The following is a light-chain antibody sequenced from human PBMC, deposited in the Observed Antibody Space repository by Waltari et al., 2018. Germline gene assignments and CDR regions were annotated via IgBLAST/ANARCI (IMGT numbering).Light chain of an antibody. J-gene: IGKJ1*01. V-gene: IGKV1-39*01. Sequence: DIQMTQSPSSLSASVGDRVTITCRASQSISSYLNWYKQKPGKAPKHLIYAASSLQSGVPSRFSGSGSGTDFTLTISSPQPEDFATYYCQQSYSAPWTFGQGTKVGIK. CDR2: AAS. CDR1: QSISSY. CDR3: QQSYSAPWT.